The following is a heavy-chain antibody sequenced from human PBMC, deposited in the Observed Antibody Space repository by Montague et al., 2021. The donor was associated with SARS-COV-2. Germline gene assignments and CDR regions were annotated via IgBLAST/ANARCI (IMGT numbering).Heavy chain of an antibody. J-gene: IGHJ4*02. CDR3: ARVRLTGTTAPYFDY. D-gene: IGHD1-1*01. CDR1: GDSIRSYY. V-gene: IGHV4-59*01. Sequence: SETLSLTCTVPGDSIRSYYWSWIRQPPGKGLEWIGNIYYSGITNYNPSLKSRVTTSIDTSKNQFSLRPSSVTAADTAVYYCARVRLTGTTAPYFDYWGQGTLVTVSS. CDR2: IYYSGIT.